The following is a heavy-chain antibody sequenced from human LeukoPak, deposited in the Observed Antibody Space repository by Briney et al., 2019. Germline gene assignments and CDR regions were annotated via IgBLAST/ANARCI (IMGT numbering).Heavy chain of an antibody. D-gene: IGHD3-10*01. CDR3: ARALVNPTLDS. J-gene: IGHJ5*01. Sequence: ASVKVSCKASGYTFTSLDINWVRQATGQGLEWMGWMNPNSGYTGYAQQFQGRVTFTRSTSISTAYMQLSSLRSEDTAVYYCARALVNPTLDSWGQGTLVTVSS. CDR2: MNPNSGYT. CDR1: GYTFTSLD. V-gene: IGHV1-8*03.